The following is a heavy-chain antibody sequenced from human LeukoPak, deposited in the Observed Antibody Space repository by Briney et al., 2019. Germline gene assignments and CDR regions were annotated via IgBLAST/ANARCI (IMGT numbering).Heavy chain of an antibody. J-gene: IGHJ4*02. CDR1: GGSISSYY. Sequence: SETLSLTCTVSGGSISSYYWSWIRQPPGKGLEWIGYIYYSGSTNYNPSLKSRVTISVDTSKTQFSMKLSYVTAADTAVYYCARESGQPTAKIDYWGQGILVTVSS. CDR2: IYYSGST. V-gene: IGHV4-59*01. CDR3: ARESGQPTAKIDY.